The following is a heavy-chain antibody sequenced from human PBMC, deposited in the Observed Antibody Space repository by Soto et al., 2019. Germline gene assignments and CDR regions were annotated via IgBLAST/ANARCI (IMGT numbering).Heavy chain of an antibody. CDR3: ARVLPGYSGFEDYLDY. J-gene: IGHJ4*02. D-gene: IGHD5-12*01. V-gene: IGHV3-13*04. Sequence: VGSLRHSCAASGFTLSSYDMHWVRNCTLKGLGWVSAIGIVGDRYYADSVKGRFTISRESDKNSLYLQMNSLRAGDTAVYYCARVLPGYSGFEDYLDYWGQGALVTVSS. CDR1: GFTLSSYD. CDR2: IGIVGDR.